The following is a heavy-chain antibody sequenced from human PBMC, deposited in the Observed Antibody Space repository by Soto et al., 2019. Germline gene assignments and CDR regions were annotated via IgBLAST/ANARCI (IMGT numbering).Heavy chain of an antibody. CDR3: AKEGPSVVVAAYYYYGMDV. D-gene: IGHD2-15*01. J-gene: IGHJ6*02. V-gene: IGHV3-23*01. CDR1: GFTFSSYA. CDR2: ISGSGGST. Sequence: GGSLRLSCAASGFTFSSYAMSWVRQAPGKGLEWVSAISGSGGSTYYADSVKGRFTISRDNSKNTLYLQMNSLRAEDTAVYYCAKEGPSVVVAAYYYYGMDVWGQGTTVTVSS.